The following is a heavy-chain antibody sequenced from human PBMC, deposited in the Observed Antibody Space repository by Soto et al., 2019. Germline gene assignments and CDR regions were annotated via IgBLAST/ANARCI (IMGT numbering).Heavy chain of an antibody. CDR2: ISSSSSYI. CDR3: AIEGGGNSGLGY. D-gene: IGHD2-21*02. J-gene: IGHJ4*02. V-gene: IGHV3-21*01. Sequence: EVQLVESGGGLVKPGGSLRLSCAASGFTFSSYSMNWVRQAPGKGLEWVSSISSSSSYIYYADSVKGRFTISRDNAKNSLYLQMNSLRAEDTAVYYCAIEGGGNSGLGYWGQGTLVTVSS. CDR1: GFTFSSYS.